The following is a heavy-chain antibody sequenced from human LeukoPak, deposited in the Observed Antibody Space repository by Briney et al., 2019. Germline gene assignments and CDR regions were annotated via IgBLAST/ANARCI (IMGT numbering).Heavy chain of an antibody. CDR3: ARDSDTMIVVVTYFDY. CDR1: GXTFSSYS. V-gene: IGHV3-21*01. Sequence: GGSLRLSCAASGXTFSSYSXXXVRXAPXKGLEWVSSISXSSFYIYYADSVKGRFTLSRDNAMNSLYLQMNSLRAEDTAVYYCARDSDTMIVVVTYFDYWGQGTLVTVSS. CDR2: ISXSSFYI. D-gene: IGHD3-22*01. J-gene: IGHJ4*02.